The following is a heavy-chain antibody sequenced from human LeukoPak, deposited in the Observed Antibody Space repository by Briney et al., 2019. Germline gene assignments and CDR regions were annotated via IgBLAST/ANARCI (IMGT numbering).Heavy chain of an antibody. CDR3: AVKQGDYGYWYFDI. CDR1: GASVSSGY. V-gene: IGHV4-59*02. Sequence: SETLSLTCTVSGASVSSGYWSWIRQPPGKGLEWIGHIYNSGSTNYNPSLKRRVTISVDTSKNQFSLKLSSVTAADTAVYYGAVKQGDYGYWYFDIWGRGTLVTVSS. J-gene: IGHJ2*01. CDR2: IYNSGST. D-gene: IGHD4-17*01.